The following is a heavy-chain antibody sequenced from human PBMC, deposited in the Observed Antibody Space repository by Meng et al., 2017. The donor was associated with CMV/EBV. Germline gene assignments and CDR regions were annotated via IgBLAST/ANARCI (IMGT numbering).Heavy chain of an antibody. CDR3: ARDTGSGYSSSWADY. CDR2: ISSSSSYI. J-gene: IGHJ4*02. CDR1: GFTFSSYW. D-gene: IGHD6-13*01. V-gene: IGHV3-21*01. Sequence: GESLKISCAASGFTFSSYWMSWVRQAPGKGLEWVSSISSSSSYIYYADSVKGRFTISRDNAKNSLYLQMNSLRAEDTAVYYCARDTGSGYSSSWADYWGQGTLVTVSS.